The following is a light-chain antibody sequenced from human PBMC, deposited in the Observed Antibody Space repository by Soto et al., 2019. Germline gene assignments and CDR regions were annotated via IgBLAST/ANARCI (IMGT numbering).Light chain of an antibody. CDR2: DAS. CDR1: QSVASS. V-gene: IGKV3-11*01. CDR3: QQRTNWLT. Sequence: EMVLTQSPATLSLSPGERATLSCRASQSVASSLAWYQQKPGQPPRLLIYDASKRAAGIPARYSGSGSGTDFALTISRLEPEDYAVYYCQQRTNWLTFGGGTKVEIK. J-gene: IGKJ4*01.